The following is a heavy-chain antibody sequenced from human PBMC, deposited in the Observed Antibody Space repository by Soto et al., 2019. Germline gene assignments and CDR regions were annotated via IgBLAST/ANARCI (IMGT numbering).Heavy chain of an antibody. CDR2: IKEDGSEK. CDR1: GFTFTDYA. V-gene: IGHV3-7*01. Sequence: GGSLRLSCAASGFTFTDYALSWVRQAPGKGLEWVANIKEDGSEKYYVDSVKGRFTISRDNAKNSLYLQMSRLRAEDTAVYYCARSYIVSGSYCGYFDCWGQGTLVTVSS. D-gene: IGHD1-26*01. CDR3: ARSYIVSGSYCGYFDC. J-gene: IGHJ4*02.